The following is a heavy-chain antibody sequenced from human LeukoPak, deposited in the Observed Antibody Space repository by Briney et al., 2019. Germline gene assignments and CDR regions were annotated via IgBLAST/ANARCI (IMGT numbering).Heavy chain of an antibody. CDR1: GFTFGSYV. D-gene: IGHD5-12*01. CDR3: RRELAGGFDPADY. CDR2: ISYDGSNK. J-gene: IGHJ4*01. Sequence: GGSLRLSCAASGFTFGSYVMHWVRQAPGKGLEWVALISYDGSNKDFADSAKGRFTISRDNSKNTVYLQMNSLRPEDTAVYYWRRELAGGFDPADYWGLLSLVNVAS. V-gene: IGHV3-30-3*01.